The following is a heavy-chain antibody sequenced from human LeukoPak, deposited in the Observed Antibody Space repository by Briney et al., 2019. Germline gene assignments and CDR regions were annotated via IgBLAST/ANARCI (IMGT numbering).Heavy chain of an antibody. J-gene: IGHJ4*02. D-gene: IGHD1-1*01. V-gene: IGHV3-33*01. CDR3: ARDWKTNSFDY. Sequence: GGSLRLSCAASEFTFTTYGMHWVRQAPGKGLEWGAFIYYDGSNIYYADYVKGRFTISRDISKNTLYLQMDSLRAEDTAIYYCARDWKTNSFDYWGQGTLVTVSS. CDR1: EFTFTTYG. CDR2: IYYDGSNI.